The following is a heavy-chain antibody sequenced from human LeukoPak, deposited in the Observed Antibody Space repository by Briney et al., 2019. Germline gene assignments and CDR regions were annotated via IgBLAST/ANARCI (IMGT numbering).Heavy chain of an antibody. V-gene: IGHV3-74*01. J-gene: IGHJ4*02. D-gene: IGHD6-19*01. CDR3: ARSLGYSSGG. Sequence: GGSLRLSCAASGFTFRSHWMPWVRQVPGKGLVWVSHISTDGTTTNYADSVKGRFTISRDNAKDTLYLQMHSLRVDDTAVYYCARSLGYSSGGWGQGTLVTVSS. CDR1: GFTFRSHW. CDR2: ISTDGTTT.